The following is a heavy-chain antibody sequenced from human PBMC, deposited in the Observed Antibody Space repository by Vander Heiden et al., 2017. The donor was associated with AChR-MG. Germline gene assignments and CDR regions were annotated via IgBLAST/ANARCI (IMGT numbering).Heavy chain of an antibody. Sequence: VQPQESGPSLLKPSETLSPPCTVSGDSMNTYYWSWIRQPAGMGLEWIGHTYYSRSTKYNPSLKSQVTISVDTAKNQFSLELGPVTAADTAVYYCARGKRWEEYWGHGTLVTVSS. CDR1: GDSMNTYY. D-gene: IGHD1-26*01. CDR2: TYYSRST. V-gene: IGHV4-59*01. J-gene: IGHJ4*01. CDR3: ARGKRWEEY.